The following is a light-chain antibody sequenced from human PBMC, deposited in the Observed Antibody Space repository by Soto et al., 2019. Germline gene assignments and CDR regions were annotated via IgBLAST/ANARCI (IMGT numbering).Light chain of an antibody. CDR1: SSDVGGYTY. Sequence: QSALTQPASVSGSPRQSITISCTGASSDVGGYTYVSWYQQHPGKAPKLMIYEVSNRPSGVSNRFSGSKSGNTASLTISGLQAEDEADYYCSSYTSSSTYVFGTGTKV. CDR2: EVS. J-gene: IGLJ1*01. V-gene: IGLV2-14*01. CDR3: SSYTSSSTYV.